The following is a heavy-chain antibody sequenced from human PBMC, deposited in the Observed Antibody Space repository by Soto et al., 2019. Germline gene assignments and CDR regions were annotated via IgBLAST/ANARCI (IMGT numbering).Heavy chain of an antibody. CDR1: GGTFSSYA. V-gene: IGHV1-69*13. CDR2: IIPIFGTA. J-gene: IGHJ5*02. CDR3: AREDYDFWSGYSPSYNWFDP. D-gene: IGHD3-3*01. Sequence: GASVKVSCKASGGTFSSYAISWVRQAPGQGLEWMGGIIPIFGTANYAQKFQGRVTITADESTSTAYMELSSLRSEDTAVYYCAREDYDFWSGYSPSYNWFDPWGQGTLVTVSS.